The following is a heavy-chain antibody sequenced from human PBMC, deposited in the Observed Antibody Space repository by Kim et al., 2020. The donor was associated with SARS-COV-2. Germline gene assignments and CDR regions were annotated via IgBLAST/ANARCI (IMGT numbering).Heavy chain of an antibody. CDR3: ARHEEEFYYDSSDYDALDI. CDR2: IDPSDSYA. D-gene: IGHD3-22*01. Sequence: GESLKISCKGSGYSFSNYWITWVRQMPGKGLEWMGRIDPSDSYATYSPSFQGHVTISTDKSMNTAYLHWSSLKASDTAIYFCARHEEEFYYDSSDYDALDIWGQGTLVTVSS. CDR1: GYSFSNYW. V-gene: IGHV5-10-1*01. J-gene: IGHJ3*02.